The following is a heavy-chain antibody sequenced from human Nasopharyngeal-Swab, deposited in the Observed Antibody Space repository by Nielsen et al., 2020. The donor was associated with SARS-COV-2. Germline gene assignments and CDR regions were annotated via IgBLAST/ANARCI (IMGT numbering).Heavy chain of an antibody. CDR3: VRNEI. Sequence: GESLKISCGGSGFTFSDYWMSWVRQSPEKGLEWVANIKQDGTLKSYVDSVKGRFIISRDNAKNSLDLQMNSLRVEDTAVYYCVRNEIWGLGTLVTVS. V-gene: IGHV3-7*03. CDR2: IKQDGTLK. CDR1: GFTFSDYW. J-gene: IGHJ4*02.